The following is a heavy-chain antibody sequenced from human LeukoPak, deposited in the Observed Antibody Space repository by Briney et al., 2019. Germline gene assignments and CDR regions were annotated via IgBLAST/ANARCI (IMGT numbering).Heavy chain of an antibody. Sequence: PGGSLRLSCAASGFTFNDYAMHWVRQAPGKGLEWVSPISGDGGSTYYADSVKGRFTISRDNIKNSLYLQMNSLRTEDTALYYCAKDFPPSAVAGFDYWSEGTLVTVSS. V-gene: IGHV3-43*02. J-gene: IGHJ4*02. CDR3: AKDFPPSAVAGFDY. D-gene: IGHD6-19*01. CDR2: ISGDGGST. CDR1: GFTFNDYA.